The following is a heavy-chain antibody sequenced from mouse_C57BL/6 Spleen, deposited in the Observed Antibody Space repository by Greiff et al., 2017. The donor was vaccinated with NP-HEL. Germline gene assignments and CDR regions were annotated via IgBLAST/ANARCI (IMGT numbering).Heavy chain of an antibody. CDR3: ARSSYAYYFDY. CDR2: IYPGDGDT. J-gene: IGHJ2*01. Sequence: QVQLQQSGAELVKPGASVKISCKASGYAFSSYWMNWVKQRPGKGLEWIGQIYPGDGDTTYNGKFKGKARLTADKSSSTAYMQLSSLTSEDSAVYFCARSSYAYYFDYWGQGTTLTVSS. D-gene: IGHD1-1*01. V-gene: IGHV1-80*01. CDR1: GYAFSSYW.